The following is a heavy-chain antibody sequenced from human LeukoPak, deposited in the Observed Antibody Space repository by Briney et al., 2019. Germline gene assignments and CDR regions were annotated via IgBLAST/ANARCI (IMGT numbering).Heavy chain of an antibody. D-gene: IGHD4-17*01. CDR1: GGSISSSSYY. J-gene: IGHJ4*02. CDR2: IYYSGST. Sequence: SETLSLTCTVSGGSISSSSYYWGWIRQPPGKGLEWIGSIYYSGSTYYNPSLKSRVTISVDTSKNQFSLKLSSVTAADTAVYYCARGLPIPPSRTVTTRFDYWGQGTLVTVSS. CDR3: ARGLPIPPSRTVTTRFDY. V-gene: IGHV4-39*07.